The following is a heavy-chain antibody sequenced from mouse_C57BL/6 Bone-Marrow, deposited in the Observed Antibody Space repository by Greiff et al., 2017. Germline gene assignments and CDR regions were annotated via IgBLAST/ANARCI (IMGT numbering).Heavy chain of an antibody. CDR2: ISSGGDYI. D-gene: IGHD1-1*01. Sequence: EVTVVESGEGLVKPGGSLKLSCAASGFTFSSYAMSWVRQTPEKRLEWVAYISSGGDYIYYADTVKGRFTISRDNARNNLYLQMGSLKSEDTAMYYCARVEDDGSRGYFDFWGTGTTVTVSS. J-gene: IGHJ1*03. CDR1: GFTFSSYA. V-gene: IGHV5S21*01. CDR3: ARVEDDGSRGYFDF.